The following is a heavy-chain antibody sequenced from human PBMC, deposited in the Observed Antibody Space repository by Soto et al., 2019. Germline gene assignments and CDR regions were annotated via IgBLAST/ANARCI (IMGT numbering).Heavy chain of an antibody. Sequence: SLTCAVYGGSFSGYYWSWIRQPPGKGLEWIGEINHSGSTNYNPSLKSRVTISVDTSKNQFSLKLSSVTAADTAVYYCARAYYKPYSSSFNWFDPWGQGTLVTVSS. V-gene: IGHV4-34*01. D-gene: IGHD6-6*01. CDR1: GGSFSGYY. CDR2: INHSGST. CDR3: ARAYYKPYSSSFNWFDP. J-gene: IGHJ5*02.